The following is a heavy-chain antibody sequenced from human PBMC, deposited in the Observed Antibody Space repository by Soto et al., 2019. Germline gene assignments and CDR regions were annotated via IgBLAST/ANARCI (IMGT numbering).Heavy chain of an antibody. Sequence: ASVKVSCKASGYTFTSYGISWVRQAPGQGLEWMGWISAYNGNTNYAQKLQGRVTMTTDTSTSTVYMELRSLRSDDTAVYYCARSTFDYGGSLYGMDVWGQGTTVTVSS. CDR2: ISAYNGNT. CDR1: GYTFTSYG. V-gene: IGHV1-18*01. J-gene: IGHJ6*02. CDR3: ARSTFDYGGSLYGMDV. D-gene: IGHD4-17*01.